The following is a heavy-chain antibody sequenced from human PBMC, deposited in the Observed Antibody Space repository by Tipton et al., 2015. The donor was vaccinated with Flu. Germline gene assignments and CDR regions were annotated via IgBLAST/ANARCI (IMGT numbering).Heavy chain of an antibody. CDR1: SGSIRSTNYF. J-gene: IGHJ4*02. V-gene: IGHV4-39*01. Sequence: TLSLTCTVSSGSIRSTNYFCAWIRQPPGKRLELIGSIYPSGTTYYNPSLKSRVTISVDTAKSQFSQKLRSVTAADTAVCYCARLSYYDVDLKNFYFDYWGQGALVTVSS. D-gene: IGHD3-10*02. CDR3: ARLSYYDVDLKNFYFDY. CDR2: IYPSGTT.